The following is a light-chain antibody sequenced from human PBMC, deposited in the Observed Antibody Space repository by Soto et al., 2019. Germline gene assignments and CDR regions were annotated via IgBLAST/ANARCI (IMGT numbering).Light chain of an antibody. V-gene: IGKV1-39*01. Sequence: DIQMTQSPSSLSASVGDRVTITCRASQSISNYLNWYQQKPGKAPKLLIYAASSLQSGVPSRFSGSGSGTDFTITISSLQPEDFATYYCQQSYSTPLFTFGPGTKVDI. J-gene: IGKJ3*01. CDR1: QSISNY. CDR2: AAS. CDR3: QQSYSTPLFT.